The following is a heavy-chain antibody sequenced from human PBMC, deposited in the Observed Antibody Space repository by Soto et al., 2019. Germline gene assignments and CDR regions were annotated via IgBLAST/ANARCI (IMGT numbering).Heavy chain of an antibody. D-gene: IGHD3-22*01. CDR1: GGSISSGGYY. J-gene: IGHJ4*02. Sequence: SETLSLTCTVSGGSISSGGYYWSWIRQHPGKGLEWIGYIYYSGSTYYNPSLKSRVTISVDTSKNQFSLKLSSVTAADTAVYYCAVWVNYYDSSGYYYFPGPESYYFDYWGQGTLVTVS. V-gene: IGHV4-31*03. CDR2: IYYSGST. CDR3: AVWVNYYDSSGYYYFPGPESYYFDY.